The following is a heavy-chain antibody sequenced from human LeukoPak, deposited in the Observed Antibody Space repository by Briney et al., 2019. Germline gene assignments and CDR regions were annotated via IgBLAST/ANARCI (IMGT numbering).Heavy chain of an antibody. CDR2: IYPGDSDT. Sequence: GESLKISCKGSGYSFTTYWIVWVRQMPGKGLEWMGIIYPGDSDTRYSPSFQGQVTISADKSISTAYLQWSSLKASDTAMYYCTRAFSGGSGWYRSEDSIDYWGQGTLVTVSS. D-gene: IGHD6-19*01. V-gene: IGHV5-51*01. J-gene: IGHJ4*02. CDR1: GYSFTTYW. CDR3: TRAFSGGSGWYRSEDSIDY.